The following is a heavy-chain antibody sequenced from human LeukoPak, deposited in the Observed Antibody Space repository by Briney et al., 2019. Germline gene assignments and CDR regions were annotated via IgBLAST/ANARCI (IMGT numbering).Heavy chain of an antibody. CDR3: ARGGDCPDY. D-gene: IGHD2-21*02. J-gene: IGHJ4*02. CDR1: DDSLSRYY. CDR2: LDTSGNT. Sequence: SETLSLTCTVSDDSLSRYYWSWVRQPAGKGLERIGRLDTSGNTHYNPSLKSRVTMSVDTSRNQFSLRLTSVTAADTAVYYCARGGDCPDYWAQGTLVTVSS. V-gene: IGHV4-4*07.